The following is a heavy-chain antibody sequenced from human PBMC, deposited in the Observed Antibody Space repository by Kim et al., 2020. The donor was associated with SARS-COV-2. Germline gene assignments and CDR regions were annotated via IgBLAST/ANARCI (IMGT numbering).Heavy chain of an antibody. V-gene: IGHV3-23*01. CDR3: ASSDHLPREY. Sequence: GGSLRLSCEASTFSFSRSDMTWVRQTPEKGLEWVSVISANGVTTFYADAVKGRFTISRDNSKNTLYLQMNSLRAEDTAIYYCASSDHLPREYWGQGTLVT. CDR2: ISANGVTT. J-gene: IGHJ4*02. CDR1: TFSFSRSD.